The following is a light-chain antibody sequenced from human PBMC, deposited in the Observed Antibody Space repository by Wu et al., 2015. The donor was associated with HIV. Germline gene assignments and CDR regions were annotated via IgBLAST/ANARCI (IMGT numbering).Light chain of an antibody. CDR2: GAS. CDR3: QQYGXSPLT. V-gene: IGKV3-20*01. Sequence: EIVLTQSPGTLSLSPGERATLSCRASQSVSSSYLAWYQQKPGQAPRLLTYGASSRATGIPDRFSGSGSGTDFTLTISRLEPEDFAVYYCQQYGXSPLTFGGGTKVEIK. CDR1: QSVSSSY. J-gene: IGKJ4*01.